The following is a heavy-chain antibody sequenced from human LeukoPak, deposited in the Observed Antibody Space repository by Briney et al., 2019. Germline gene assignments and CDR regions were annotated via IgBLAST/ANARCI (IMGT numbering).Heavy chain of an antibody. J-gene: IGHJ4*02. Sequence: GASVKVSCKTSGYTFTGYYIHWVRQAPGQGLEWMGWITPNSGGTNYAQKFQGRVTMTRDTSISTAYIKLSRLRPNDTAVYYCARGRLSTILFDSWGQGTLVTVSS. CDR2: ITPNSGGT. V-gene: IGHV1-2*02. CDR3: ARGRLSTILFDS. D-gene: IGHD5/OR15-5a*01. CDR1: GYTFTGYY.